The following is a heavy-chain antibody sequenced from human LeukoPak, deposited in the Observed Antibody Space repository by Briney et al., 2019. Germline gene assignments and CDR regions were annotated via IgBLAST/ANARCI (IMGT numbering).Heavy chain of an antibody. CDR2: ISSGGDII. CDR3: AKVSWCSSSWYPYHFDS. Sequence: GGSLRLSCAASGFTFTDHYMSWVRQAPGKGLEWVSYISSGGDIIYYADSVKGRFTISRDNAKNSLFLQMNSLRAEDTAVYYCAKVSWCSSSWYPYHFDSWGQGTLVTVSS. J-gene: IGHJ4*02. D-gene: IGHD6-13*01. V-gene: IGHV3-11*04. CDR1: GFTFTDHY.